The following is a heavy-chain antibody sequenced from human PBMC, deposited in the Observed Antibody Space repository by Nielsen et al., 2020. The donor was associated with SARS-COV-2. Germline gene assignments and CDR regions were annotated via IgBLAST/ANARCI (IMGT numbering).Heavy chain of an antibody. Sequence: GGSLRLSCAASGSTFSTYAMYWVRQAPGKGLEGVAVMSSDGSHKYYADSVSGRFTISRGNSKNMLYLQMSNLTDEDTGVYYCAKKAVAGVPSPLDNWGQGTLVTVSS. D-gene: IGHD6-19*01. CDR1: GSTFSTYA. CDR3: AKKAVAGVPSPLDN. CDR2: MSSDGSHK. J-gene: IGHJ4*02. V-gene: IGHV3-30-3*01.